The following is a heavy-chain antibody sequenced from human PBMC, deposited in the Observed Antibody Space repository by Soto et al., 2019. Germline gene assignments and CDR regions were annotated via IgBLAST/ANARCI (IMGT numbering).Heavy chain of an antibody. V-gene: IGHV3-21*01. CDR1: GFTFSGYS. D-gene: IGHD1-26*01. J-gene: IGHJ6*02. Sequence: GGSLRLSCAASGFTFSGYSMNWVRQAPGKGLEWVSSISSTSTDIYYADSVKGRFTISRDNAKKSLYLQMNSLRAEDTAVYHCARDEGGNYTPGGNDVDVWGHGTTVTVSS. CDR2: ISSTSTDI. CDR3: ARDEGGNYTPGGNDVDV.